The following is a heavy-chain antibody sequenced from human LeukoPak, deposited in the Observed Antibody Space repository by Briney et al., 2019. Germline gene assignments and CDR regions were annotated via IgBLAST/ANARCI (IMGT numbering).Heavy chain of an antibody. J-gene: IGHJ4*02. Sequence: SETLSLTCAVYGGSFSGYYWSWIRQPPGKGLEWIGEINHSGSTNYNPSLKSRVTISVDTSKNQFSLKLSSVTAADTAVYYCASKCGAGRKSGSDYWGQGTLVTVSS. D-gene: IGHD1-26*01. V-gene: IGHV4-34*01. CDR1: GGSFSGYY. CDR3: ASKCGAGRKSGSDY. CDR2: INHSGST.